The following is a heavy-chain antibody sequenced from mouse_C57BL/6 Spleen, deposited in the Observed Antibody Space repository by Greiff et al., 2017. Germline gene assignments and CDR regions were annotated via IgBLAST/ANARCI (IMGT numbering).Heavy chain of an antibody. CDR2: IDPSDSYT. CDR3: ARHGYYGGFAY. D-gene: IGHD2-3*01. V-gene: IGHV1-50*01. Sequence: QVQLQQPGAELVKPGASVKLSCKASGYTFTSYWMQWVKQRPGQGLEWIGEIDPSDSYTNYNQKFKGKATLTVDTSSSTAYMQLSSLTSEDSAVYYCARHGYYGGFAYWGQGTLVTVSA. J-gene: IGHJ3*01. CDR1: GYTFTSYW.